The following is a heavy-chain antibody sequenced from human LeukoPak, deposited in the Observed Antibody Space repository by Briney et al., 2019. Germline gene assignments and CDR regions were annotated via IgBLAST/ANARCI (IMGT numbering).Heavy chain of an antibody. CDR3: ARDKAHSYGRYFDP. V-gene: IGHV4-59*01. D-gene: IGHD5-18*01. CDR2: ISYGNT. J-gene: IGHJ5*02. CDR1: GGPISTYY. Sequence: SETLSLTCSVAGGPISTYYWNWIRQTPGKGLEWNGHISYGNTDYNPSLKSRVTISVDTSKNQFSLKLTSVTAADTAVYYCARDKAHSYGRYFDPWGQGALVIVSS.